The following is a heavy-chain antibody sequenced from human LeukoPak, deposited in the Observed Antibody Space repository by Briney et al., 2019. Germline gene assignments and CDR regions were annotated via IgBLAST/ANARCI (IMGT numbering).Heavy chain of an antibody. V-gene: IGHV1-69*13. J-gene: IGHJ6*03. CDR3: ARGRGSYFYYYYMDV. Sequence: SVKVSCKASGGTFSSYAISWVRQAPGQGLEWMGGIIPIFGTANYAQKFQGRVTITADESTSTAYMELSSLRSEDTAVYYCARGRGSYFYYYYMDVWGKGTTVTISS. CDR1: GGTFSSYA. D-gene: IGHD1-26*01. CDR2: IIPIFGTA.